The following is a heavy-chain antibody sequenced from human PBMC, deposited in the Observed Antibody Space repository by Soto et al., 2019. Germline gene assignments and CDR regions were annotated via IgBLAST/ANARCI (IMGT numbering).Heavy chain of an antibody. CDR1: GFTFSSYW. D-gene: IGHD3-9*01. Sequence: EVQLVESGGGLVQPGGSLRLSCAASGFTFSSYWMSWVRQAPGKGLEWVANIKQDGSEKYYVDSVKGRFTISRDNAKNSVYLQMNSLRAEDTAVYYCARDLSDILTGYYPYYYYYGMDVWGQGTTVTVSS. CDR3: ARDLSDILTGYYPYYYYYGMDV. CDR2: IKQDGSEK. V-gene: IGHV3-7*01. J-gene: IGHJ6*02.